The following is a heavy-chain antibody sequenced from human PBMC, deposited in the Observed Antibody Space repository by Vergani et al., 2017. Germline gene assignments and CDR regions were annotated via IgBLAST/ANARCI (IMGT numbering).Heavy chain of an antibody. CDR1: GGTFSSYA. CDR2: NIPIFGTV. J-gene: IGHJ4*02. CDR3: ARQTEGNYDSSGYPFEFDY. V-gene: IGHV1-69*01. Sequence: QVQLVQSGAEVKKPGSSVKVSCKASGGTFSSYAISWVRQAPGQGLEWMGGNIPIFGTVNYAQKFPGRVTITADESTSTAYIELSSLRSDDTAVYYCARQTEGNYDSSGYPFEFDYWGQGTLVTVSS. D-gene: IGHD3-22*01.